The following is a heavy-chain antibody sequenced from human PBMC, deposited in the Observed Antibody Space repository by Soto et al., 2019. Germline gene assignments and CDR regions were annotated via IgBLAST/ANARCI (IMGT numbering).Heavy chain of an antibody. V-gene: IGHV1-69*01. CDR2: IIPVFGTV. D-gene: IGHD6-13*01. CDR3: TRGGAGRPDY. CDR1: GGTFGNSA. Sequence: QVKLVQSGAEVKKPGSSVKVSCKASGGTFGNSAISWVRQDPGQGLEWMGGIIPVFGTVNYAQKFEGRVTITADESTSTVFMEMSRLTSEDTAVYYCTRGGAGRPDYWGQGSLVVVSS. J-gene: IGHJ4*02.